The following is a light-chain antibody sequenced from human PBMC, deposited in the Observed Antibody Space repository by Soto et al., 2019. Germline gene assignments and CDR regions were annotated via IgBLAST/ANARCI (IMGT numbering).Light chain of an antibody. CDR1: QSVSSN. CDR3: QQYSILLPLT. Sequence: EIVMTQSPATLSLSPGERATLSCRASQSVSSNLAWYQQTPGQAPRLLIYGASTRATGIPARFSGSGSGTDLTLTISSLQPEDFAVYYCQQYSILLPLTFGGGIKVEIK. V-gene: IGKV3-15*01. J-gene: IGKJ4*01. CDR2: GAS.